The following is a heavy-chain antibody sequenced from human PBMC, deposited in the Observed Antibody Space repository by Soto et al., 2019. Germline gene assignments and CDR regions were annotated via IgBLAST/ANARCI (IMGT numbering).Heavy chain of an antibody. CDR1: GLTFTSYS. J-gene: IGHJ6*02. Sequence: GGLRLSCAASGLTFTSYSMNWVRQAPGKGLEWVSSISGSSSYIYYADSLKGRFTISRDNAKNSLYLQMSSLRAEDTAVYYCATLGGYCGGGRCYPYYSGLDVWGQGTTVTVSS. D-gene: IGHD2-15*01. V-gene: IGHV3-21*01. CDR3: ATLGGYCGGGRCYPYYSGLDV. CDR2: ISGSSSYI.